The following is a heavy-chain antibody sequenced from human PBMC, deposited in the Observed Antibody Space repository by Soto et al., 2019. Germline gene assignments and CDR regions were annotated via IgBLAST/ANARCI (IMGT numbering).Heavy chain of an antibody. V-gene: IGHV4-34*01. CDR1: GGSFSGYY. Sequence: PSETLSLTCAVYGGSFSGYYWSWIRQPPGKGLEWIGEINHSGSTNYNPSLKSRVTISVDTSKNQFSLKLSSVTAADTAVYYCARSLGVVISWWFDPWGQGTLVNVAS. CDR3: ARSLGVVISWWFDP. D-gene: IGHD3-3*01. CDR2: INHSGST. J-gene: IGHJ5*02.